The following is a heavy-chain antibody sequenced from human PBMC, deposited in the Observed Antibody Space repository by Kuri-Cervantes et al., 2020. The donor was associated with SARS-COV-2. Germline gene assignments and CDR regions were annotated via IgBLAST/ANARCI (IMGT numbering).Heavy chain of an antibody. D-gene: IGHD3-3*01. CDR3: ASDAYDFWSGYSIALFDYFDY. CDR1: GFTFSSYA. J-gene: IGHJ4*02. V-gene: IGHV3-30-3*01. Sequence: GGSPRLSCAASGFTFSSYAMHWVRQAPGEGLEWVAVISYDGSNKYYADSVKGRFTISRDNSKNTLYLQMNSLRAEDTAVYYCASDAYDFWSGYSIALFDYFDYWGQGTLVTVSS. CDR2: ISYDGSNK.